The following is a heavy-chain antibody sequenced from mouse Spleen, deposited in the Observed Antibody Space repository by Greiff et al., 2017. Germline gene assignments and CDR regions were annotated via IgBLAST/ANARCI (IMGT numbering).Heavy chain of an antibody. CDR2: ISSGGSYT. V-gene: IGHV5-9-3*01. CDR1: GFTFSSYA. Sequence: EVQRVESGGGLVKPGGSLKLSCAASGFTFSSYAMSWVRQTPEKRLEWVATISSGGSYTYYPDSVKGRFTISRDNAKNTLYLQMSSLRSEDTAMYYCARHGDYGNYVAMDYWGQGTSVTVSS. CDR3: ARHGDYGNYVAMDY. J-gene: IGHJ4*01. D-gene: IGHD2-1*01.